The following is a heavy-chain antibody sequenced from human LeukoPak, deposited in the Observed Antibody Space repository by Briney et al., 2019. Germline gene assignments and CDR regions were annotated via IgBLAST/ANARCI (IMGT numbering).Heavy chain of an antibody. CDR3: ARALPLTTVTTTYYYYGMDV. CDR1: GYTFTRYA. CDR2: INAGNGNT. Sequence: ASVKVSCKASGYTFTRYAMHWVCQAPGQRLEWMGWINAGNGNTKYSQKFQGRVTITRDTSASTVYMELSSLRSEDTAVYYCARALPLTTVTTTYYYYGMDVWGKGTTVTVSS. V-gene: IGHV1-3*01. J-gene: IGHJ6*04. D-gene: IGHD4-17*01.